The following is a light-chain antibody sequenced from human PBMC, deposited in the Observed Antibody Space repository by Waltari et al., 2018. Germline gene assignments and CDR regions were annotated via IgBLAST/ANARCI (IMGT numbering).Light chain of an antibody. Sequence: EIVLTQSPATLSLSPGERATLSCRASQSVSSSLAWYQQKSGQAPRLLIYGASSRATGIPDRFSGSGSGTDFTLTISSLEPEDVAVYYCQQYSNWPLSFGGGTKVEIK. CDR3: QQYSNWPLS. CDR1: QSVSSS. V-gene: IGKV3-15*01. CDR2: GAS. J-gene: IGKJ4*01.